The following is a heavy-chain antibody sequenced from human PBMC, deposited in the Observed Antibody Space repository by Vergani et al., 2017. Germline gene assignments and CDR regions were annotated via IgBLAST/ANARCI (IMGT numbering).Heavy chain of an antibody. D-gene: IGHD2-2*01. CDR1: GCTFSSYA. J-gene: IGHJ6*02. Sequence: QVQLVQSGAEVKKPGSSVKVSCKASGCTFSSYAISWVRQAPGQGLEWMGRIIPIFGTANYAQKFQGRVTITADESTSTAYMELSSLRSEDTAVYYCARDTRESTRYYYYGMDVWGQGTTVTVSS. CDR2: IIPIFGTA. V-gene: IGHV1-69*13. CDR3: ARDTRESTRYYYYGMDV.